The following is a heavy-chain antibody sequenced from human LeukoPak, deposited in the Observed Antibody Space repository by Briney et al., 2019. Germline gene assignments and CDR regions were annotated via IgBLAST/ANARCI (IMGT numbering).Heavy chain of an antibody. V-gene: IGHV4-61*01. D-gene: IGHD2-2*01. J-gene: IGHJ5*02. CDR3: ARAASTGHNWFDP. Sequence: SETLSLTCTVSGGSVSSGSYYWSWIRQPPGKGLEWIGYIYYSGSTNYNPSLKSRVTISVDTSKNQFSLKLSSVTAADTAVYYCARAASTGHNWFDPWGQGTLVTVSS. CDR1: GGSVSSGSYY. CDR2: IYYSGST.